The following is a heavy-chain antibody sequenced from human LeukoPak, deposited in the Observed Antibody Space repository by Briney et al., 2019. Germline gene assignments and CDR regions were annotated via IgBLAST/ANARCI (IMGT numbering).Heavy chain of an antibody. V-gene: IGHV1-3*03. CDR2: INAGNGNT. Sequence: ASVKVSCKASGYTFTSYAMHWVRQAPGQRLEWMGWINAGNGNTKYSQEFQGRVTITADKSTSTAYMELSSLRSEDTAVYYCASPLPYYYDSSGYYYGNWGQGTLVTVSS. J-gene: IGHJ4*02. CDR1: GYTFTSYA. CDR3: ASPLPYYYDSSGYYYGN. D-gene: IGHD3-22*01.